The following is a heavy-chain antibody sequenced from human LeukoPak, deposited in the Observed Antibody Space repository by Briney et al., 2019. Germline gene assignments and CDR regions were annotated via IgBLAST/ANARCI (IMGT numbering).Heavy chain of an antibody. V-gene: IGHV3-53*01. CDR1: GFTVSSTY. CDR2: IYSGGST. J-gene: IGHJ4*02. Sequence: GGSLRLSYAASGFTVSSTYMSWVRQAPGKGLEWVSIIYSGGSTYYADSVKGRFTISRDNAKNSLYLQMDSLRAEDTALYYCARGSSAFDYWGQGTLVTVSS. CDR3: ARGSSAFDY.